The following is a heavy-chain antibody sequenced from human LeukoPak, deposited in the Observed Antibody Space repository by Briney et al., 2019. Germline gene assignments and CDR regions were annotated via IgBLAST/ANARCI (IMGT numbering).Heavy chain of an antibody. CDR1: GGSFSGYY. J-gene: IGHJ4*02. D-gene: IGHD6-13*01. CDR2: IYHSGST. CDR3: ARHPYTSSWSSTYYFDY. Sequence: SETLSLTCAVYGGSFSGYYWSWIRQPPGRGLEWIGSIYHSGSTYYNPSLKSRVTISVDTSKNQFSLKLSSVTAADTAVYYCARHPYTSSWSSTYYFDYWGQGTLVTVSS. V-gene: IGHV4-34*01.